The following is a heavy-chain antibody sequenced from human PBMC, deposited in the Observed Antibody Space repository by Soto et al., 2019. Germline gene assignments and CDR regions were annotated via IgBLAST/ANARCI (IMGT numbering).Heavy chain of an antibody. D-gene: IGHD1-26*01. CDR1: GFTFSSYS. Sequence: EVQLVESGGDLVQPGGSLRLSCAASGFTFSSYSMNWVRQAPGKGLEWVSYISRSSSTIYYADSVKGRFTISRDNDKGSLYLLMNSLRAEYTAVYYCAREVGYNYYYMDVWGKGTTVTASS. J-gene: IGHJ6*03. CDR2: ISRSSSTI. V-gene: IGHV3-48*01. CDR3: AREVGYNYYYMDV.